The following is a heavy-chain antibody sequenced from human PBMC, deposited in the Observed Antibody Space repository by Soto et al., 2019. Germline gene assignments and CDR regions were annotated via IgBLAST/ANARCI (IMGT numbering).Heavy chain of an antibody. CDR3: AGGHLAVVPVASWFSYMDV. CDR1: GYTFTNYA. V-gene: IGHV1-3*01. CDR2: INAGNGNT. Sequence: QVQLVQSGAEVEKPGASVKVSCKASGYTFTNYAVHWVRQAPGQRLEWMGWINAGNGNTRFSQNLQGRVTITRDTSARTVYMELSSLRSEDPAVYSCAGGHLAVVPVASWFSYMDVWGKGTTVTVSS. D-gene: IGHD2-2*01. J-gene: IGHJ6*03.